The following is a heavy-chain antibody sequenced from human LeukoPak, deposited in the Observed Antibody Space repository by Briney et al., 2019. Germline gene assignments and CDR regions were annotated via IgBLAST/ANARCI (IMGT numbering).Heavy chain of an antibody. V-gene: IGHV3-7*03. J-gene: IGHJ3*02. CDR3: ARDYYDSSGYSYDAFDI. Sequence: PGGSLRLSCAASGFRFRDYWMDWLRQAPGMGLEWVASIKPDGSQRDYVDSVKGRFTISRDNAKNSLYLQMNSLRAEDTAVYYCARDYYDSSGYSYDAFDIWGQGRMVTVSS. CDR2: IKPDGSQR. D-gene: IGHD3-22*01. CDR1: GFRFRDYW.